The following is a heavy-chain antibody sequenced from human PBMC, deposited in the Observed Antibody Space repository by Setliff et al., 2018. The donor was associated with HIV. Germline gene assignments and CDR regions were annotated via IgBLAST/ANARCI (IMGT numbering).Heavy chain of an antibody. Sequence: SETLSLTCTVSGGSISSVSYYWGWIRQPPGRGLEWIGNIYYTGSTYYNPSLRSRVTISVDTSKNQFSLKLGSVTAADTAVYYCARYAYLHGYNWFDPWGHGTLVTVSS. V-gene: IGHV4-39*01. CDR3: ARYAYLHGYNWFDP. J-gene: IGHJ5*02. CDR1: GGSISSVSYY. CDR2: IYYTGST.